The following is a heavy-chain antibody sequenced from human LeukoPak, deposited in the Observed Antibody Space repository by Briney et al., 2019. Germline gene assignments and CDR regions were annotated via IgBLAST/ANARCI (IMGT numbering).Heavy chain of an antibody. D-gene: IGHD5-24*01. V-gene: IGHV3-21*01. CDR1: GFTFSSYS. CDR2: ISRSSSYI. CDR3: ARDLGDGYNPLDY. Sequence: GSLRLSCAASGFTFSSYSMNWVRQAPGTGLEWVSFISRSSSYIYYADSVKGRFTISRDNAKNSLYLQMNSLRAEDTAVYYCARDLGDGYNPLDYWGQGTLVTVSS. J-gene: IGHJ4*02.